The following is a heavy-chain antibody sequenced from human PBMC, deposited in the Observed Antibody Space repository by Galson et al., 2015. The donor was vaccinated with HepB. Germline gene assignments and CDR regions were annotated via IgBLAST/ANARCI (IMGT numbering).Heavy chain of an antibody. CDR1: GGSISSSSYY. CDR2: IYYSGST. D-gene: IGHD2-2*01. CDR3: ARQRVYCSSTSCNVGSLDY. Sequence: TLSLTCTVSGGSISSSSYYWGWIRQPPGKGLEWIGSIYYSGSTYYNPSLKSRVTISVDTSKNQFSLKLSSVTAADTAVYYCARQRVYCSSTSCNVGSLDYWGQGTLVTVSS. J-gene: IGHJ4*02. V-gene: IGHV4-39*01.